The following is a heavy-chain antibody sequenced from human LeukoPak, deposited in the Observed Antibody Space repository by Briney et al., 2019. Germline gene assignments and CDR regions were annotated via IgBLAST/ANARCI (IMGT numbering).Heavy chain of an antibody. D-gene: IGHD3-3*01. CDR3: ARGLPPYDLPDC. CDR2: IHTSGST. CDR1: GGSISSGSYY. Sequence: PSETLSLTCTVSGGSISSGSYYWSWIRQPAGKGLEWIGRIHTSGSTNYNPSLKSRVTISLDTSKNQFSLGLSSVTAADTAVYYCARGLPPYDLPDCWGQGTLVTVSS. V-gene: IGHV4-61*02. J-gene: IGHJ4*02.